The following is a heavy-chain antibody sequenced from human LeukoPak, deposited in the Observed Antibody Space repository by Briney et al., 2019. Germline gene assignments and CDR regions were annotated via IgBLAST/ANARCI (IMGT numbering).Heavy chain of an antibody. J-gene: IGHJ4*02. V-gene: IGHV3-66*02. CDR2: IYSGGST. Sequence: PGGSLRLSCAASGFTVSSNYMRWVRQAPGKGLEWVSVIYSGGSTYYADSVKGRFTISRDNSKNTLYLQMNSLRAEDTAVYYCARGSGDFWSGYSPPYYFDYWGQGTLVTVSS. CDR1: GFTVSSNY. D-gene: IGHD3-3*01. CDR3: ARGSGDFWSGYSPPYYFDY.